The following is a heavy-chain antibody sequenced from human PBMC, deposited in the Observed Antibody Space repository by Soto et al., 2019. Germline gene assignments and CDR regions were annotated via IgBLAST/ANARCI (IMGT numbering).Heavy chain of an antibody. Sequence: AETLSITCSVSGGPINSRAHYWGWIRQPPGKGLEWIGSIYYSGSTFYNPSLRSRVTISVDTSKNQFSLKLSSVTAADTAVYYCARRNGHSSGFDPWGQGTLVTAPQ. CDR3: ARRNGHSSGFDP. V-gene: IGHV4-39*01. D-gene: IGHD3-22*01. CDR2: IYYSGST. CDR1: GGPINSRAHY. J-gene: IGHJ5*02.